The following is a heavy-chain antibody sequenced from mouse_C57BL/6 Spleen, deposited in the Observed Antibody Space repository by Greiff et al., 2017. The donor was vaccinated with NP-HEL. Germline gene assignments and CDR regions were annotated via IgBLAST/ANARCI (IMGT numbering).Heavy chain of an antibody. J-gene: IGHJ2*01. CDR1: GYTFTDYE. V-gene: IGHV1-15*01. CDR3: TREGVDGYYDY. Sequence: QVQLKESGAELVRPGASVTLSCKASGYTFTDYEMHWVKQTPVHGLEWIGAIDPETGGTAYNQKFKGKAILTADKSSSTAYMELRSLTAEDSAVYYCTREGVDGYYDYWGQGTTLTVSS. D-gene: IGHD2-3*01. CDR2: IDPETGGT.